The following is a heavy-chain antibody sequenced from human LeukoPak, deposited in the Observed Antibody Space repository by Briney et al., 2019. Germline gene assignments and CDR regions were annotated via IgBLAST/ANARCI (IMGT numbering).Heavy chain of an antibody. CDR2: IYYSGNT. CDR3: ARTPTYYGSATYLDY. V-gene: IGHV4-59*01. Sequence: PSETLSLACTFSGGSISTYYWSWIRQPPGKGLEWIGYIYYSGNTNYNPSLKSRVTISVDTSKKQFSLNLRSVTAADTAVYYCARTPTYYGSATYLDYWGQGTLVTVSS. J-gene: IGHJ4*02. D-gene: IGHD3-10*01. CDR1: GGSISTYY.